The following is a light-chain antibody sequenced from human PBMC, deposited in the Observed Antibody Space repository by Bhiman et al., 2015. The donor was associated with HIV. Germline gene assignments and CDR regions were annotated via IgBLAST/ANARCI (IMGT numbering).Light chain of an antibody. Sequence: QSVLTQPPSVSGAPGQRVTISCTGTSSNLGAGLDVHWYQVLPGKAPRLLISGDRNRPSGVPDRFSGSKSGRSASLTITGLRAEDEADYYCQSYDQSHDASLSSRVFGSGTTVIVL. V-gene: IGLV1-40*01. CDR1: SSNLGAGLD. CDR2: GDR. CDR3: QSYDQSHDASLSSRV. J-gene: IGLJ1*01.